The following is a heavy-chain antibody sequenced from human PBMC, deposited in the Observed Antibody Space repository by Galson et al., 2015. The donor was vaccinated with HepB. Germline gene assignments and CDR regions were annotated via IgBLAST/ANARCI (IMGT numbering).Heavy chain of an antibody. D-gene: IGHD3-3*01. CDR2: ISFDGNKN. J-gene: IGHJ4*02. V-gene: IGHV3-30*04. CDR1: DMIFMSYA. CDR3: AYPSVFGVAAMGY. Sequence: SLRLSCAASDMIFMSYAMYWVRQAPGKGLEWVAVISFDGNKNSLVDSVKGRFTVSRDNSQNTLFLQMNSLRAEDTAVYYCAYPSVFGVAAMGYWGQGTLVTVSS.